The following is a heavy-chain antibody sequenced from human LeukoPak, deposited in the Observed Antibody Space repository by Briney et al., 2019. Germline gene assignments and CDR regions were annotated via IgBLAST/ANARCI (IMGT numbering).Heavy chain of an antibody. D-gene: IGHD6-13*01. V-gene: IGHV4-39*07. CDR2: IYYSGST. CDR3: ARADYSSTWSHDYYYMDV. Sequence: ASETLSLTCTVSGGSISSSSYYWGWIRQPPGKGLEWIGSIYYSGSTYYNPSLKSRVTISVDTSKNQFSLKLSSVTAADTAVYYCARADYSSTWSHDYYYMDVWGKGTTVTASS. J-gene: IGHJ6*03. CDR1: GGSISSSSYY.